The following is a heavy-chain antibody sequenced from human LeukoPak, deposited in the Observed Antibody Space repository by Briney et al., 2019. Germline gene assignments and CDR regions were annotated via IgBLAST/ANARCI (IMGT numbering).Heavy chain of an antibody. CDR1: GFTFSSYA. D-gene: IGHD2-15*01. CDR2: ISGNDGRS. V-gene: IGHV3-23*01. Sequence: GGSLRLSCVASGFTFSSYAMTWVRQAPGKGLEWVSAISGNDGRSYYADSVKGRFTISRDNYKNTLYLQMNSLRAEDTAVYYCAKEDCSGGACYPGDWFDPWGQGVLVTVSS. CDR3: AKEDCSGGACYPGDWFDP. J-gene: IGHJ5*02.